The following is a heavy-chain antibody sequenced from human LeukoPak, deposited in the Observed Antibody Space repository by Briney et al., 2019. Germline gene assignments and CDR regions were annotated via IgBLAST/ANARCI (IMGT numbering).Heavy chain of an antibody. V-gene: IGHV5-51*01. CDR2: IYPGDSDT. CDR1: GYSFTSYW. Sequence: GESLKISCKGSGYSFTSYWIGWVRQMPGKGLEWMGIIYPGDSDTRYSPSFRGQVTISADKSISTAYLQWSSLKASDTAMYYCASGYYYDSSGPGPFDYWGQGTLVTVSS. D-gene: IGHD3-22*01. CDR3: ASGYYYDSSGPGPFDY. J-gene: IGHJ4*02.